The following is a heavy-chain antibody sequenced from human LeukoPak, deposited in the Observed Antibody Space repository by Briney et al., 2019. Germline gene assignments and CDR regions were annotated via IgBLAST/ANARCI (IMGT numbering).Heavy chain of an antibody. Sequence: GGSLRLSCAASGSTFSSYAMSWVRQAPGKGLEWVSVITGSGGSTYYADSVKGRFTISRDNSKNTLYLQMNSPRAEDTAVYYCAKSGGNSISYYFDYWGQGTLVTVSS. CDR2: ITGSGGST. CDR1: GSTFSSYA. J-gene: IGHJ4*02. V-gene: IGHV3-23*01. CDR3: AKSGGNSISYYFDY. D-gene: IGHD4-23*01.